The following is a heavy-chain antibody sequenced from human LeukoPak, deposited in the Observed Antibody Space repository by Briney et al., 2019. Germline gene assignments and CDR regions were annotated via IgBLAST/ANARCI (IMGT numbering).Heavy chain of an antibody. D-gene: IGHD3-10*01. CDR2: INWNGGST. CDR1: GFTFDDYG. CDR3: ARDYYGSGSRWFDP. Sequence: GGSLRLSCAASGFTFDDYGMSWVRQAPGKGLEWVSGINWNGGSTGYADSVKGRFTISRDNAKNSLYLQMNSLRAEDTASYHCARDYYGSGSRWFDPWGQGTLVTVSS. J-gene: IGHJ5*02. V-gene: IGHV3-20*01.